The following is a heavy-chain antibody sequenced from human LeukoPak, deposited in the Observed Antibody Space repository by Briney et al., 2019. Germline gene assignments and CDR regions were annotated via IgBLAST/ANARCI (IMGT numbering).Heavy chain of an antibody. Sequence: ASVKVSCKASGYTFSGYYMHWVRQAPGQGLEWMGCINPNSGDTYYAQNFQGRVTMTRDTSISTAYMELSRLRSDDTAVYYCARDQQAAAGYDAFDIWGQGTMVTVSS. J-gene: IGHJ3*02. CDR1: GYTFSGYY. D-gene: IGHD6-13*01. CDR3: ARDQQAAAGYDAFDI. CDR2: INPNSGDT. V-gene: IGHV1-2*02.